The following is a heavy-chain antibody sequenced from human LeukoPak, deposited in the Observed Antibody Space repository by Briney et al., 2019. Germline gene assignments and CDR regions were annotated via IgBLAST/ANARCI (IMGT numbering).Heavy chain of an antibody. J-gene: IGHJ4*02. Sequence: GASVKVSCKASGYTFTSYYMHWVRQAPGQGLEWMGIINPSGGSTSYAQKFQGRVTMTRDTSTSTVYMELSSLRSEDTAVYYCGRALGYCSSTSCYTLDYWGQGTLVTVSS. V-gene: IGHV1-46*01. CDR3: GRALGYCSSTSCYTLDY. CDR2: INPSGGST. D-gene: IGHD2-2*02. CDR1: GYTFTSYY.